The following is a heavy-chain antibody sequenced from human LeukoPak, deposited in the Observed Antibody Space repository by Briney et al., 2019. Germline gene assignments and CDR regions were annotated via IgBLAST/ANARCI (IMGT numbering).Heavy chain of an antibody. V-gene: IGHV3-23*01. CDR2: ISGSGGST. Sequence: GGSLRLSCAASGFTFSSYAMSWVRQAPGKGLEWVSAISGSGGSTYYADSVKGRFTISRDNSKNTLYLQMNSLRAEDTAVYYCARDVEVAAAGPCGMDVWGQGTTVTVSS. CDR3: ARDVEVAAAGPCGMDV. CDR1: GFTFSSYA. J-gene: IGHJ6*02. D-gene: IGHD6-13*01.